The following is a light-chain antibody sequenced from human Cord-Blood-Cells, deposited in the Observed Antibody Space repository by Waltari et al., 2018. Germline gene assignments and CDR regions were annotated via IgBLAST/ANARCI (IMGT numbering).Light chain of an antibody. CDR3: AAWDDSLNGYV. CDR1: SSNIGSNT. J-gene: IGLJ1*01. CDR2: GNN. V-gene: IGLV1-44*01. Sequence: QSVLTQPPSASGTPGQRVTISCSGSSSNIGSNTVNWYQQLPGTAPKLLNYGNNQRPSGVPDRFSGSKSGTSASLAISGLQSEDEADYYCAAWDDSLNGYVFGTGTKVTVL.